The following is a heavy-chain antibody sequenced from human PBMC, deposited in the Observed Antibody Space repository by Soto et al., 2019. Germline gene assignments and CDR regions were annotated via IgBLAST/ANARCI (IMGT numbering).Heavy chain of an antibody. V-gene: IGHV3-48*04. D-gene: IGHD4-4*01. CDR2: ISSSGSTI. CDR3: AKVTTVTGGDY. CDR1: GFTFSGSA. J-gene: IGHJ4*02. Sequence: GGSLRLSCAASGFTFSGSAMHWVRQASGKGLEWASYISSSGSTIYYADSVKGRFTISRDNAKNSLYLQMNSLRAEDTVVYYCAKVTTVTGGDYWGQGTLVTVSS.